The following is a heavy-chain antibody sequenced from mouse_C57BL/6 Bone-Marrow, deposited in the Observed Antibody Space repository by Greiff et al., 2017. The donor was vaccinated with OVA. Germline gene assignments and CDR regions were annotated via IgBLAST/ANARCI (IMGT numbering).Heavy chain of an antibody. CDR3: ARLLLLRSNWYFDG. Sequence: VKLMESGPGLVAPSPSLSITCTVSGFSLTSYAISWVRQPPGKGLEWLGVIWTGGGTNYNSALNSSLSIRKDNSKSEVFLKMNSLQTDDTARDDCARLLLLRSNWYFDGWGTGTTVTVSA. J-gene: IGHJ1*03. V-gene: IGHV2-9-1*01. CDR1: GFSLTSYA. CDR2: IWTGGGT. D-gene: IGHD1-1*01.